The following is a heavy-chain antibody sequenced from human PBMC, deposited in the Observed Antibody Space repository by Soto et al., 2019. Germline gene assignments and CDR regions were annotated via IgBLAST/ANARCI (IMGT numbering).Heavy chain of an antibody. CDR1: GFTFSGSA. Sequence: GGSLRLSCATSGFTFSGSAMHWVRQASGKGLEWVGRIRSKASSYATAYPASVKGRFTISRDDSKNTAYLQMNSLKTEDTAVYYCTPYSSSLVDYWGQGTLVTGSS. D-gene: IGHD6-13*01. CDR2: IRSKASSYAT. J-gene: IGHJ4*02. CDR3: TPYSSSLVDY. V-gene: IGHV3-73*01.